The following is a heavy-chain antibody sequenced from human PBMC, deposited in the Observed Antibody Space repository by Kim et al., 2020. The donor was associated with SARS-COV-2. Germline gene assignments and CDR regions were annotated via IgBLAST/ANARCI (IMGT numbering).Heavy chain of an antibody. J-gene: IGHJ4*02. Sequence: VKGRFNISRDNSKNTLYLQMNSLRAEDTAVYYCAKGDSIVVVPAAMSFDYWGQGTLVTVSS. V-gene: IGHV3-23*01. CDR3: AKGDSIVVVPAAMSFDY. D-gene: IGHD2-2*01.